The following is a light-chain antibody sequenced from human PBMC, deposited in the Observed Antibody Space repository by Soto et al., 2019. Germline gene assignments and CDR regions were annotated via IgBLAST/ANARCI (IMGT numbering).Light chain of an antibody. CDR1: QSVSSSY. Sequence: EIVLTQSPGTLSLSPGERATLSCRASQSVSSSYLAWYQQKPGQAPRLLIYGVSSRATGIPDRFSGSGSGTDFTLTISRLEPEDFAVYYCQQYGSSPVFGGGTKVAIK. J-gene: IGKJ4*01. V-gene: IGKV3-20*01. CDR2: GVS. CDR3: QQYGSSPV.